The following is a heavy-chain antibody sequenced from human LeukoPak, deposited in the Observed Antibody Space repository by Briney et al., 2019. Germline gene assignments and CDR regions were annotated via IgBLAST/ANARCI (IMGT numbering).Heavy chain of an antibody. D-gene: IGHD2-21*02. V-gene: IGHV1-3*01. Sequence: ASVTVSFTASGYTFTTYAMHWVRQAPGQRLEWMGWINAGNGNTKYSQKFQGRVTITRDTSASTAYMELSSLRSEDTAVYYCAREFWVTAPGFDYWGQGTLVTVSS. CDR3: AREFWVTAPGFDY. CDR1: GYTFTTYA. CDR2: INAGNGNT. J-gene: IGHJ4*02.